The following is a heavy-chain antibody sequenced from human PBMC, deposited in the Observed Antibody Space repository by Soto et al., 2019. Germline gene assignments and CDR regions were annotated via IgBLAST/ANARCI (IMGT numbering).Heavy chain of an antibody. CDR1: GGTFSSYS. CDR2: IIPIFGTE. J-gene: IGHJ4*02. Sequence: QVQLVQSGAEVKKPGSSVKVSCKASGGTFSSYSINWVRQAPGQGLEWMGEIIPIFGTENYAQKFQGRVTITANESTSPAYMEMSSMRSADTAVYYCARVGGRHSGGIDYWGQGNLVTVSS. CDR3: ARVGGRHSGGIDY. D-gene: IGHD1-26*01. V-gene: IGHV1-69*01.